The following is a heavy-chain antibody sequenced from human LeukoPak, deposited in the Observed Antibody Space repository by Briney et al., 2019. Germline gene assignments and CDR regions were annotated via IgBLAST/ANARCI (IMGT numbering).Heavy chain of an antibody. V-gene: IGHV1-69*05. D-gene: IGHD2-2*02. J-gene: IGHJ6*03. CDR3: ARAGDIVVVPAAISYYYYYMDV. CDR2: IIPIFGTA. Sequence: GASVKVSCKASGGTFSSYAISWVRQAPGQGLEWMGGIIPIFGTANYAQKFQGRVTITTDESTSTAYMELSSLRSEDTAVYYCARAGDIVVVPAAISYYYYYMDVWGKGTTVTVSS. CDR1: GGTFSSYA.